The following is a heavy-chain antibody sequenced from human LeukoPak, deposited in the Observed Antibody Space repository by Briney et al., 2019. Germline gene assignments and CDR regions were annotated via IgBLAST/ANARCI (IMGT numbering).Heavy chain of an antibody. V-gene: IGHV1-18*01. CDR1: GYTFTSYG. D-gene: IGHD1-26*01. CDR2: ISAYNGNT. CDR3: ARDSLVGATDEYFQH. J-gene: IGHJ1*01. Sequence: ASVKVSCKASGYTFTSYGISWGRQAPGQGLEWMGWISAYNGNTNYAQKLQGRVTMTTDTSTSTAYMELRSLRSDDTAVYYCARDSLVGATDEYFQHWGQGTLVTVSS.